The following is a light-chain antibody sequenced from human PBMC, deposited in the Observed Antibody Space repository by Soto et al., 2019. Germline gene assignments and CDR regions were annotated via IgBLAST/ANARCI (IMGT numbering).Light chain of an antibody. CDR2: DVS. CDR1: SSDVGGYNY. Sequence: QSVLTQPASVSGSPGQSIAISCTGTSSDVGGYNYVSWYQQHPGKAPKLILCDVSNRPSGVSDRFSGSKSGNTASLTISGLQTEDEADYYCSSYTTISTYVFGTGTKVTVL. V-gene: IGLV2-14*01. J-gene: IGLJ1*01. CDR3: SSYTTISTYV.